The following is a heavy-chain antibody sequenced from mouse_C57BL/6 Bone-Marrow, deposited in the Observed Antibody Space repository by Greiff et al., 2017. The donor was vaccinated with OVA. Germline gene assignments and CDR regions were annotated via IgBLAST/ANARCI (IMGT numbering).Heavy chain of an antibody. Sequence: QVQLQQPGAELVKPGASVKLSCKASGYTFTSYWMHWVKQRPGQGLEWIGMIHPTSGRTNSHEQFKSKATLTVATSSSTAYMQLSSLTSEDSGVSYGARWGGDWGKGTTLTVSS. CDR3: ARWGGD. CDR1: GYTFTSYW. J-gene: IGHJ2*01. CDR2: IHPTSGRT. V-gene: IGHV1-64*01.